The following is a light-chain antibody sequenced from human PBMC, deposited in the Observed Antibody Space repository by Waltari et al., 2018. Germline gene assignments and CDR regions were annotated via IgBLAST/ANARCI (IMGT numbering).Light chain of an antibody. V-gene: IGKV3-20*01. CDR2: GAS. CDR3: QHYVRLPAT. CDR1: QSVSRA. Sequence: EIVLAQSPGTLSLSPGERATLSCRASQSVSRALAWYQRKPGQAPRLLLYGASIRATGIPDRVSGSGSGTDFSLTITRLEPEDFAVYFCQHYVRLPATFGQGTKVEIK. J-gene: IGKJ1*01.